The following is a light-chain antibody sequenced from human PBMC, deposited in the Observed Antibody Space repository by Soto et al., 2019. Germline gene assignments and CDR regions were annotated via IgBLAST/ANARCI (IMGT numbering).Light chain of an antibody. J-gene: IGLJ1*01. V-gene: IGLV2-23*01. CDR2: EGS. CDR3: CSYAGSSTFV. Sequence: QSALTQPASVSGSPGQSITISCTGTSSEVGSYNLVSWYQQHPGKAPKLMIYEGSKRPSGVSNRFSGSKSVNTASLTISGLQAEDEADYYCCSYAGSSTFVFGTGTKVTVL. CDR1: SSEVGSYNL.